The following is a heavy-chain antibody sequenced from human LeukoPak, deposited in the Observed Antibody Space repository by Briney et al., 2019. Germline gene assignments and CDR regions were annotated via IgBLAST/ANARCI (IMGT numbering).Heavy chain of an antibody. CDR1: GFTFSSYW. J-gene: IGHJ6*02. V-gene: IGHV3-7*01. Sequence: GGSLRLSCAASGFTFSSYWMSWVRQAPGKGLEWVANIKQDGSEKYYVDSVKGRFTISRDNAKNSLYLQMNSLRAEDTAVYYCARVAYDSSGYYYVGYYYYYGMDVWGQGTTVTVSS. CDR3: ARVAYDSSGYYYVGYYYYYGMDV. CDR2: IKQDGSEK. D-gene: IGHD3-22*01.